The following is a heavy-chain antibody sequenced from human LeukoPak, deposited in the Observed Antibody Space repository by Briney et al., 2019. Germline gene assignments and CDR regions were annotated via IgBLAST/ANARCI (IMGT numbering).Heavy chain of an antibody. CDR2: IIPIFGTA. CDR1: GGTFSSYA. Sequence: SVKVSCKASGGTFSSYAISWVRQAPGQGLEWMGGIIPIFGTANYAQKLQGRVTITADESTSTAYMELRSLRSDDTAVYYCARRGSGGSCYSWGQGTLVTVSS. D-gene: IGHD2-15*01. J-gene: IGHJ4*02. V-gene: IGHV1-69*01. CDR3: ARRGSGGSCYS.